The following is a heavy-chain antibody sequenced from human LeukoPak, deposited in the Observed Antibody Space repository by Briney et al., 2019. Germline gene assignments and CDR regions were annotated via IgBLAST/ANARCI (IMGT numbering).Heavy chain of an antibody. V-gene: IGHV4-34*01. CDR2: INHSGST. CDR3: ASVMIVPTGAFDI. Sequence: QTSETLSLTCAVYGGSFSGYYWSWIRQPPGKGMEWIGEINHSGSTNYNPSLKSRVTISVDTSKSLFALKLGSVTAADTAVYYCASVMIVPTGAFDIWGQGTMVTVSS. J-gene: IGHJ3*02. CDR1: GGSFSGYY. D-gene: IGHD2-2*01.